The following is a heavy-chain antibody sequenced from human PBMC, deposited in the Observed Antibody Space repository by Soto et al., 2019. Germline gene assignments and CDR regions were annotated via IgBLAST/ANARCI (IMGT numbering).Heavy chain of an antibody. CDR3: ARDLRAAGRPGMDV. Sequence: VKVSCKASGGSFSSYAISWVRQAPGQGLEWMGGIIPIVGTGNYAQNFQGRVTITADESTSTAYMELSSLRSEDTAMYYCARDLRAAGRPGMDVWGQGTTVTVSS. D-gene: IGHD6-13*01. CDR1: GGSFSSYA. J-gene: IGHJ6*02. CDR2: IIPIVGTG. V-gene: IGHV1-69*01.